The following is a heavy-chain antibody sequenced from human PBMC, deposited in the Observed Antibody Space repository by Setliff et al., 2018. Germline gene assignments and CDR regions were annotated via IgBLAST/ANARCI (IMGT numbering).Heavy chain of an antibody. J-gene: IGHJ4*02. Sequence: GESLTLSCKGSGYSFSRHWIGWVRQVPGKGLEWIGIIYPGDSDFRYSPSFQGQVTISADKSINTAYLQWSNLKASDTAIYYCARRTGFAVAGFDHWGQGTLVTVSS. CDR1: GYSFSRHW. CDR3: ARRTGFAVAGFDH. CDR2: IYPGDSDF. V-gene: IGHV5-51*01. D-gene: IGHD6-19*01.